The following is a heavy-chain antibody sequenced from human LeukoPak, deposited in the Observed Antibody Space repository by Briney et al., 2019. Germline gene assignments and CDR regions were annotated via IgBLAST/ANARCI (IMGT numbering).Heavy chain of an antibody. V-gene: IGHV1-69*01. Sequence: SVKVSCKASGGTFSSYAISWVRQASGQGLEWMGGIIPIFGTANYAQKFQGRVTITADESTSTAYMELSSLRSEDTAVYYCARGPTRITMVRGAPDYYFDYWGQGTLVTVSS. CDR2: IIPIFGTA. CDR1: GGTFSSYA. CDR3: ARGPTRITMVRGAPDYYFDY. J-gene: IGHJ4*02. D-gene: IGHD3-10*01.